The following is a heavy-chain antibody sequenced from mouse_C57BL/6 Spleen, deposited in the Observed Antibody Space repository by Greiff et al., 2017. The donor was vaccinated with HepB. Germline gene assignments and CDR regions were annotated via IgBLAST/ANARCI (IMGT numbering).Heavy chain of an antibody. CDR2: IHPNSGST. CDR1: GYTFTSYW. V-gene: IGHV1-64*01. CDR3: ASTVVAKGNFDY. D-gene: IGHD1-1*01. J-gene: IGHJ2*01. Sequence: QVQLQQPGAELVKPGASVKLSCKASGYTFTSYWMHWVKQRPGQGLEWIGMIHPNSGSTNYNEKFKSKATLTVDKSSSTAYMQLSSLTSEDSAVYYCASTVVAKGNFDYWGQGTTLTVSS.